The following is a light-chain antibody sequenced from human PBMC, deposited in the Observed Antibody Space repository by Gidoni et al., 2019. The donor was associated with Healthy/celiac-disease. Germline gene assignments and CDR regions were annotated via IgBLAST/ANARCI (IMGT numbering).Light chain of an antibody. J-gene: IGLJ2*01. CDR2: SNN. CDR1: SSNIGSNT. CDR3: AAWDDSLNGVV. V-gene: IGLV1-44*01. Sequence: QSLLIQPPSASGTPGQRVTISCSGSSSNIGSNTVNWYQQLPGTAPKLLIYSNNQRPSGVPDRFSGSKSGTSASLAISGLQSEDEADYYCAAWDDSLNGVVFGGGTKLTVL.